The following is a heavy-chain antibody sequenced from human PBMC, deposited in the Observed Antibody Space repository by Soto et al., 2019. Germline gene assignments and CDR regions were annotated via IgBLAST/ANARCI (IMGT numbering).Heavy chain of an antibody. Sequence: GGSLRLCCAASGFTFSSYSMNWVRQAPGKGLEWVSSISSSSSYIYYADSVKGRFTISRDNAKNSLYLQMNSLRAEDTAVYYCARGEGSFWSGYSDPENYFDYWGQGTLVTVSS. CDR3: ARGEGSFWSGYSDPENYFDY. J-gene: IGHJ4*02. D-gene: IGHD3-3*01. V-gene: IGHV3-21*01. CDR2: ISSSSSYI. CDR1: GFTFSSYS.